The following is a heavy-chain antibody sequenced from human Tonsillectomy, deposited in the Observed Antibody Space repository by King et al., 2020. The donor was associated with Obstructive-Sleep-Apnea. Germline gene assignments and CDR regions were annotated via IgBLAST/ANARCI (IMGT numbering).Heavy chain of an antibody. CDR3: AKDPDYDFVGGSYRFESRKPLYYFDY. J-gene: IGHJ4*02. D-gene: IGHD3-16*02. CDR1: GFTFSNHA. Sequence: DVQLVESGGGLVQPGGSLRLSCAASGFTFSNHAMSWVRQAPGKGLEWVSAISSSGDSTYYADSVKGRFTISRDNSKNTLYLQMNSLRAEDTAVYYCAKDPDYDFVGGSYRFESRKPLYYFDYWGQGTLVTVSS. V-gene: IGHV3-23*04. CDR2: ISSSGDST.